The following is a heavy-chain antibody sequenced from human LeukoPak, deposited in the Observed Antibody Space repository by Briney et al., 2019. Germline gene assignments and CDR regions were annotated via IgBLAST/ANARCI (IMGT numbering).Heavy chain of an antibody. V-gene: IGHV3-30*03. CDR3: ARDGSDNAAFVNYFFAF. CDR2: ISYDGDKK. Sequence: GGSLRLSCAASGFTFSSYGMHWVSQAPGKGLEWVAIISYDGDKKYYADSVKGRFTISRDNSKNTLYLQMNSLRAEDTATYYCARDGSDNAAFVNYFFAFWGQGALVTVSS. CDR1: GFTFSSYG. D-gene: IGHD1-26*01. J-gene: IGHJ4*02.